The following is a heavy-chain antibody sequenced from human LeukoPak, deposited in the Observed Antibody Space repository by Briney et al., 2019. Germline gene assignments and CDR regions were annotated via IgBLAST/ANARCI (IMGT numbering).Heavy chain of an antibody. CDR1: GFTFSRYW. Sequence: PGGSLRLSCAASGFTFSRYWMSWVRQAPGKGLEWVANIKQDGSEKYYVDSVKGRFTISRDNAKNSLYLQMNSLRAEDTAVYYCARGVWSLHSGVSIDSWGQGTLVTVSS. D-gene: IGHD3-10*01. J-gene: IGHJ4*02. CDR3: ARGVWSLHSGVSIDS. CDR2: IKQDGSEK. V-gene: IGHV3-7*01.